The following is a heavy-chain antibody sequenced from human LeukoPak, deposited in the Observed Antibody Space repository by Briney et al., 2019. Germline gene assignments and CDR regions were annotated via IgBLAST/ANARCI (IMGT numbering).Heavy chain of an antibody. V-gene: IGHV1-18*01. CDR2: INSYNGNT. CDR1: GYTFTSYG. CDR3: ARDLAARPSLGIDY. D-gene: IGHD6-6*01. J-gene: IGHJ4*02. Sequence: ASVXXXXXAXGYTFTSYGXSWVRQAPGQGLEWMGWINSYNGNTNYAQKFQGRVTMTTDKSTRTAYMELRSLRSDDTAVYYCARDLAARPSLGIDYWGQGTLVTVSS.